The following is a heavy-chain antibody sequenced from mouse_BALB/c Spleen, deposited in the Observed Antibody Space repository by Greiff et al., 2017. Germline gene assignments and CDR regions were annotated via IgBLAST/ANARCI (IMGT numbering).Heavy chain of an antibody. CDR3: ARGYAMDY. V-gene: IGHV1-54*01. CDR2: INPGSGGT. J-gene: IGHJ4*01. Sequence: QVQLKESGAELVRPGTSVKVSCKASGYAFTNYLIEWVKQRPGQGLEWIGVINPGSGGTNYNEKFKGKATLTADKSSRTAYMQLSSLTSDDSSVFFCARGYAMDYWGQGTSVTVSS. CDR1: GYAFTNYL.